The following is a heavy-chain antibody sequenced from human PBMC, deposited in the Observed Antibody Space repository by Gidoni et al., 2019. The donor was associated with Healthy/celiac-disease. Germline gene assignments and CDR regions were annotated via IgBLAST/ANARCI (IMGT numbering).Heavy chain of an antibody. CDR3: AGRRINIVVVPAAIGALGY. V-gene: IGHV3-23*04. CDR2: ISGSGGST. J-gene: IGHJ4*02. D-gene: IGHD2-2*02. CDR1: GFTFSSYA. Sequence: EVQLVESGGGLVQPGGSLRLSCAASGFTFSSYAMSWVRQAPGKGLEWVSAISGSGGSTYYADSVKGRFTISRDNSKNTLYLQMNSLRAEDTAVYYCAGRRINIVVVPAAIGALGYWGQGTLVTVSS.